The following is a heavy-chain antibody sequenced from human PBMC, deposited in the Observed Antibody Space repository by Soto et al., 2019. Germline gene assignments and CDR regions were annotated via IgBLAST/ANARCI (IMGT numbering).Heavy chain of an antibody. CDR3: ARGWIHLDY. CDR2: IYYIGST. V-gene: IGHV4-59*01. CDR1: GGSISSYY. D-gene: IGHD5-18*01. J-gene: IGHJ4*02. Sequence: KTSETLSLTCTVSGGSISSYYWSWIRQPPGKGLEWIGYIYYIGSTQYNPSLKSRVTISVDTSKNQFSLKLTSVTAADTAVYFCARGWIHLDYWGQGTLVTVSS.